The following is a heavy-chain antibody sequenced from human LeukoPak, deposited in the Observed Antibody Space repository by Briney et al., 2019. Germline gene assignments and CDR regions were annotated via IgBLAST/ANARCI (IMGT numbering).Heavy chain of an antibody. CDR1: GGTFSSYA. D-gene: IGHD3-3*01. V-gene: IGHV1-69*05. J-gene: IGHJ6*03. CDR3: ARGAGGFWSGYYRRDYYYYYYMDV. CDR2: IIPTFGTA. Sequence: SVKVSCKASGGTFSSYAISWVRQAPGQGLEWMGRIIPTFGTANYAQKFQGRVTITTDESTSTAYMELSSLRSEDTAVYYCARGAGGFWSGYYRRDYYYYYYMDVWGKGTTVTVSS.